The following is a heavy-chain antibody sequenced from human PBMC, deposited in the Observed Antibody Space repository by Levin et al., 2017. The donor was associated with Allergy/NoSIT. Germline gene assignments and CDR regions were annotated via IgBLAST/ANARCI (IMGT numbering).Heavy chain of an antibody. J-gene: IGHJ6*03. CDR1: GFTFSSYW. CDR3: AREDITMVQRVVRYYIDL. CDR2: IKQDGSEK. Sequence: GESLKISCAASGFTFSSYWMSWVRQAPGKGLEWVANIKQDGSEKYYVDSVKGRLTISRDNAKNSLYLQMNSLRAEDTAVYYCAREDITMVQRVVRYYIDLWGKGTTVTVSS. V-gene: IGHV3-7*01. D-gene: IGHD3-10*01.